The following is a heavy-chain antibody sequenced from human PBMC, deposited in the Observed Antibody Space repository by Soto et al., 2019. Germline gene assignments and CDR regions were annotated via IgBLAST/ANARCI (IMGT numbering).Heavy chain of an antibody. Sequence: GGSLRLSCAASGFSFSDYGMHWVRQAPGKGLEWVALIYYDGSNEHYADSVQGRFTISRDNSKNTLYLQMNSQGAEDTAVYYCAIERGSDSDAFDIWGKGTVVSGSS. J-gene: IGHJ3*02. CDR1: GFSFSDYG. CDR2: IYYDGSNE. V-gene: IGHV3-33*08. CDR3: AIERGSDSDAFDI. D-gene: IGHD1-26*01.